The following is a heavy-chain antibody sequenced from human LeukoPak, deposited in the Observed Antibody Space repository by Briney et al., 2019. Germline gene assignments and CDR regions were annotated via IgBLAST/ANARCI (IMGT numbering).Heavy chain of an antibody. CDR2: MYYSGST. CDR1: GGSISSSIYY. Sequence: PSETLSLTCTVSGGSISSSIYYWGWLRQPPGKGLEWIGSMYYSGSTYYNPSLKSRVTISVDTSKNQFSLKLSSVTAADTAVYYCATDFWSGTNIIDYWGQGTLVTVSS. J-gene: IGHJ4*02. D-gene: IGHD3-3*01. CDR3: ATDFWSGTNIIDY. V-gene: IGHV4-39*07.